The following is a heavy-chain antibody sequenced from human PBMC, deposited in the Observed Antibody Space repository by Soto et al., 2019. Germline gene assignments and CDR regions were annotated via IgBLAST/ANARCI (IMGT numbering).Heavy chain of an antibody. CDR1: GFTFSSYA. D-gene: IGHD6-13*01. V-gene: IGHV3-48*01. CDR3: ARDLGSSWYPEYFQH. J-gene: IGHJ1*01. Sequence: GGFLRLSCAASGFTFSSYAMSWVRQAPGKGLEWVSAISGSSSTIYYADSVKGRFTISRDNAKNSLYLQMNSLRAEDTAVYYCARDLGSSWYPEYFQHWGQGTLVTVSS. CDR2: ISGSSSTI.